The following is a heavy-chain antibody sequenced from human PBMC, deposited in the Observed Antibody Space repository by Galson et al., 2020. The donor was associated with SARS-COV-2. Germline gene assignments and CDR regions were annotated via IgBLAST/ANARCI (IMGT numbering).Heavy chain of an antibody. Sequence: SQTLSLTCAVSGYSISSGYYWGWIRQPPGKGLEWIGSIYHSGSTYYNPSLKSRVTISVDTSKNQFSLKLSSVTAADTAVYYCARHDDYGDYRDAFDIWGQGTMVTVSS. J-gene: IGHJ3*02. CDR3: ARHDDYGDYRDAFDI. CDR2: IYHSGST. V-gene: IGHV4-38-2*01. D-gene: IGHD4-17*01. CDR1: GYSISSGYY.